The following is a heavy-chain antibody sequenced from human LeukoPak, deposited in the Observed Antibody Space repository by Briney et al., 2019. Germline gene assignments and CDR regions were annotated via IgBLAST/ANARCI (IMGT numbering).Heavy chain of an antibody. J-gene: IGHJ5*02. CDR3: ARDLRSSWYENWFDP. Sequence: SETLSLTCTVSGGSISTTFYYWGWIRQPPGKGLEWIGGINYSGSTYYNPSLKSRVTISIDTSKNQFSLRLSSVTAADTAVYYCARDLRSSWYENWFDPWGQGTLVTVSS. CDR1: GGSISTTFYY. CDR2: INYSGST. V-gene: IGHV4-39*07. D-gene: IGHD6-13*01.